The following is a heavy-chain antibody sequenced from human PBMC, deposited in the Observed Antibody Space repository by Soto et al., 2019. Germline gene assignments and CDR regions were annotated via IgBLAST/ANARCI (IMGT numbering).Heavy chain of an antibody. V-gene: IGHV3-23*05. J-gene: IGHJ4*02. D-gene: IGHD4-17*01. CDR2: ISGSSTQA. CDR1: GLTLSNYA. CDR3: SKDPNGDYLGAFDS. Sequence: GGSLSLSCAASGLTLSNYAMTWVRQAPGKGLEWVSSISGSSTQASYADSVRGRFTISRDNSKNTLYLQMSSLRPEDTAIYYCSKDPNGDYLGAFDSWGQGTLVTVSS.